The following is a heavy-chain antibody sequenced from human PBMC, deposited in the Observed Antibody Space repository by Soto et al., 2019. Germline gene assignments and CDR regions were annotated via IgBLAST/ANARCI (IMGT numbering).Heavy chain of an antibody. J-gene: IGHJ4*02. CDR3: AREKTSMVRGVITFDY. CDR2: INHSGST. D-gene: IGHD3-10*01. CDR1: GGSFSGYY. V-gene: IGHV4-34*01. Sequence: SETLSLTCAVYGGSFSGYYWSWIRQPPGKGLEWIGEINHSGSTNYNPSLKSRVTISVDTSKNQFSLKLSSVTAADTAVYYCAREKTSMVRGVITFDYWGQGTLVTVSS.